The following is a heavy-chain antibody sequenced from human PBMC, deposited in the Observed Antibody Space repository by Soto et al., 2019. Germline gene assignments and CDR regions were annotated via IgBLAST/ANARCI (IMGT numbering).Heavy chain of an antibody. D-gene: IGHD3-16*02. V-gene: IGHV4-39*01. CDR2: SYYSGST. CDR1: GGSISSSSYY. Sequence: QLQLQESGPGLVKPSETLSLTCTVSGGSISSSSYYWGWIRQPPGKGLEWMGRSYYSGSTYYNPSRTRRVPISVATSKNQFSLKLSSVPAADTAVYYCARHSEKDYDCIWGSYRYHPFDYWGQGTLVTVSS. J-gene: IGHJ4*02. CDR3: ARHSEKDYDCIWGSYRYHPFDY.